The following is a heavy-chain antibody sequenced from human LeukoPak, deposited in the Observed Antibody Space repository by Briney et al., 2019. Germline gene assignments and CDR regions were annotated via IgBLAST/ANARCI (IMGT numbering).Heavy chain of an antibody. J-gene: IGHJ6*03. CDR3: AREDYYGSGSPPYYYMDV. D-gene: IGHD3-10*01. CDR1: GYTFTGYY. CDR2: INPNSGGT. Sequence: ASVKVSCKASGYTFTGYYMHWVRQAPGQGLEWMGWINPNSGGTNYAQKFQGRVTMTRDASISTAYMELSRLRSDDTAVYYCAREDYYGSGSPPYYYMDVWGKGTTVTISS. V-gene: IGHV1-2*02.